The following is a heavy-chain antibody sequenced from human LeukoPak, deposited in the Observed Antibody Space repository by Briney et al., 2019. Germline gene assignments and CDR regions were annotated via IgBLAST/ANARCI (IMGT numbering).Heavy chain of an antibody. Sequence: SGGSLRLSCAASGFTVSSNYMSWVRQAPGKGLEWVSVIYTGGNTYYADSVEGRYTISRDNSRNTLYLQMNSLRPEDTAVYYCARQLGYCTSTSCFGRSGTFDIWGQGTMVTVSS. CDR2: IYTGGNT. CDR1: GFTVSSNY. CDR3: ARQLGYCTSTSCFGRSGTFDI. J-gene: IGHJ3*02. V-gene: IGHV3-53*05. D-gene: IGHD2-2*01.